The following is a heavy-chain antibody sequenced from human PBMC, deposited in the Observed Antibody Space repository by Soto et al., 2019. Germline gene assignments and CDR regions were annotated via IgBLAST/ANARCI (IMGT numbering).Heavy chain of an antibody. V-gene: IGHV3-21*01. D-gene: IGHD2-2*01. J-gene: IGHJ6*02. CDR3: ARDAPGYCSSTSCYAYYGMDV. CDR1: GFTFSSYS. Sequence: PGGSLRLSCAASGFTFSSYSMNWVRQAPGKGLEWVSSISSSSSYIYYADSVKGRFTISRDNAKNSLYLQMNSLRAEDTAVYYCARDAPGYCSSTSCYAYYGMDVWGQGTTVTVSS. CDR2: ISSSSSYI.